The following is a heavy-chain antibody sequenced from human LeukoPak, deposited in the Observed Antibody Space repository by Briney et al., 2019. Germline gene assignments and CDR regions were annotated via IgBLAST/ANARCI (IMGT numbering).Heavy chain of an antibody. J-gene: IGHJ6*02. CDR2: INHSGST. D-gene: IGHD2-21*01. CDR3: ARGPRWGWLLNYGDYYGMDV. V-gene: IGHV4-34*01. Sequence: SETLSLTCAVYGGSFRGYYWSWIRQPPGKGLEWIGEINHSGSTNYNPSLKSRVTISVDTSKNQFSLKLSSVTAADTAVYYCARGPRWGWLLNYGDYYGMDVWGQGTTVTVSS. CDR1: GGSFRGYY.